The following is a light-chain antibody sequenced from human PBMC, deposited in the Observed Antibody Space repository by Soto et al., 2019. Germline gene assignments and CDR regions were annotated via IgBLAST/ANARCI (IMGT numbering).Light chain of an antibody. V-gene: IGKV3-15*01. CDR1: HTVSST. CDR3: QQYHNWPPQYT. Sequence: EIVMTQSPATLSVSPGERATLSCRASHTVSSTLAWYQQKPGQAPRLLIYGASTRATGFPARFSGSGSGTEFTLTISSLQSEDFAVYYCQQYHNWPPQYTFGQGTKLQIK. J-gene: IGKJ2*01. CDR2: GAS.